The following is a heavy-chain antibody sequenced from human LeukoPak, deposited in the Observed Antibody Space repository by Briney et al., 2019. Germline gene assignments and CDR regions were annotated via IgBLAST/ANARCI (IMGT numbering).Heavy chain of an antibody. CDR3: AKIGGYDFWSGPSDY. J-gene: IGHJ4*02. V-gene: IGHV3-33*06. CDR1: GFTFSSYG. CDR2: IWYDGSNK. D-gene: IGHD3-3*01. Sequence: PGGSLRLSCAASGFTFSSYGMHWVRQAPGKGLEWVAVIWYDGSNKYYADSVKGRFTISRDNSKNTLYLQMNTLRAEDTAVYYCAKIGGYDFWSGPSDYWGQGTLVTVSS.